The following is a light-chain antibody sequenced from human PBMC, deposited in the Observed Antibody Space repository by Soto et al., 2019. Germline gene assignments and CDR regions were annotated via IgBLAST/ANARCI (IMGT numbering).Light chain of an antibody. CDR1: SSDVGGYKY. V-gene: IGLV2-14*01. Sequence: QSALTQPASVSGSPGQSITISCTGTSSDVGGYKYVSWYQQHPGKAPKLMIYDVSNRPSGVSNRFSGSKSGNTASLTISGLQAEDEADYYCSSYTSSSTYVFGPGTKLTVL. CDR3: SSYTSSSTYV. CDR2: DVS. J-gene: IGLJ1*01.